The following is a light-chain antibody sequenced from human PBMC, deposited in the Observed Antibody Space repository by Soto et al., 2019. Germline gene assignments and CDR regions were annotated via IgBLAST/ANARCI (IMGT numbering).Light chain of an antibody. CDR2: DAS. CDR1: QSVSSY. Sequence: EIVLTQSPATLSLSPGERATLSCRASQSVSSYLAWYQQKPGQAPRLLIYDASNRATGIPARFSGSGSGTDFTLTISSLQPEDFATYYCQQSYSTPFVTFGQGTRLEIK. V-gene: IGKV3-11*01. CDR3: QQSYSTPFVT. J-gene: IGKJ5*01.